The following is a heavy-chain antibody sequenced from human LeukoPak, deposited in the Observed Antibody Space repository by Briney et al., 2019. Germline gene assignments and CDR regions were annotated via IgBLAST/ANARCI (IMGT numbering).Heavy chain of an antibody. CDR1: GYTFTGYY. Sequence: ASAKVSCKASGYTFTGYYMHWVRQAPGQGLEWMGWINPNSGGTNYAQKFQGRVTMTRDTSISTAYMELRSLRSDDTAVYYCARPGYYDSSGYAFDIWGQGTMVTVSS. CDR3: ARPGYYDSSGYAFDI. V-gene: IGHV1-2*02. D-gene: IGHD3-22*01. J-gene: IGHJ3*02. CDR2: INPNSGGT.